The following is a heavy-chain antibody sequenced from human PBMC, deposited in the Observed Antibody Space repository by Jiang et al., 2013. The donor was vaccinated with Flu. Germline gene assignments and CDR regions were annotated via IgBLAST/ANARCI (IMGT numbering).Heavy chain of an antibody. V-gene: IGHV4-30-4*07. Sequence: GSGLVKPSQTLSLACTVSGGSIINGGYAWSWLRQAPGKGLEWVGYISYSGDTSYNPSLKSRLIISADRSKNQFSLILSSVTAADTAVYYCARADLLYDTIWRTHRHWYFDLWGRGTLVSVSS. CDR3: ARADLLYDTIWRTHRHWYFDL. J-gene: IGHJ2*01. D-gene: IGHD3-16*02. CDR1: GGSIINGGYA. CDR2: ISYSGDT.